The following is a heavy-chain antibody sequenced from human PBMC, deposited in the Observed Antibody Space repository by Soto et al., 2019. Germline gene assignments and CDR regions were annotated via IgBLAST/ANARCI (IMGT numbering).Heavy chain of an antibody. V-gene: IGHV4-59*08. D-gene: IGHD3-10*01. CDR1: GGSISSYY. J-gene: IGHJ6*03. CDR2: IYYSGST. CDR3: ARHARRYYYGSGSYYNWIYYMDV. Sequence: SETLSLTCTVSGGSISSYYWSWIRQPPGKGLEWIGYIYYSGSTNYNPSLKSRVTISVDTSKNQFSLKLSSVTAADTAVYYCARHARRYYYGSGSYYNWIYYMDVWGKGTTVT.